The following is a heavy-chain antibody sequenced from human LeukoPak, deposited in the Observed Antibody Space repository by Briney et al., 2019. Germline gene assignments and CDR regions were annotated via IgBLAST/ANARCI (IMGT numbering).Heavy chain of an antibody. CDR1: GFTFSNYG. CDR2: IWFDGNHK. V-gene: IGHV3-33*01. D-gene: IGHD3-10*01. Sequence: GGSLRLSCAASGFTFSNYGLHWVRQAPGKGLEWVAVIWFDGNHKYYADSVKGRFTISRDNSKNTLYLQMNSLRAEDTAVYYCARDRGSGSYYYYYGMDVWGQGTTVAVSS. CDR3: ARDRGSGSYYYYYGMDV. J-gene: IGHJ6*02.